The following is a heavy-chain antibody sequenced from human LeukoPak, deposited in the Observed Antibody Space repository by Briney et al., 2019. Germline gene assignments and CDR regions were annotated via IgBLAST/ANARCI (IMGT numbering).Heavy chain of an antibody. D-gene: IGHD7-27*01. CDR1: GGSISSYY. Sequence: SETLSLTCTVSGGSISSYYWRWIRPPAGKGLEWIGRIYTSGSSNYNPALKSRVTLSVDTSKNQFSLKLSSVAAADTAVYYCARAELGIIDYWGQGTLVTVSS. V-gene: IGHV4-4*07. CDR2: IYTSGSS. CDR3: ARAELGIIDY. J-gene: IGHJ4*02.